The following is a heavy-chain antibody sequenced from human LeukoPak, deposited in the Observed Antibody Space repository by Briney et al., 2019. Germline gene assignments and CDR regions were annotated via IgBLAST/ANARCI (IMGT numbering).Heavy chain of an antibody. J-gene: IGHJ3*02. V-gene: IGHV1-69*06. CDR1: GGTFSSYA. D-gene: IGHD3-22*01. Sequence: ASVKVSCKASGGTFSSYAISWVRQAPGQGLEWMGGIIPIFGTANYAQKFQGRVTITADKSTSTAYMELSSLRSEDTAVYYCAREGPSSGYYSAFDIWGQGTMVTVSS. CDR2: IIPIFGTA. CDR3: AREGPSSGYYSAFDI.